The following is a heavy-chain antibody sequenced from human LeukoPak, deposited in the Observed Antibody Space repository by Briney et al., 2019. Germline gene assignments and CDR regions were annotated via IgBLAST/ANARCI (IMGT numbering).Heavy chain of an antibody. CDR3: ARGLGYCSGGSCYGL. CDR2: IIPIFGTA. V-gene: IGHV1-69*13. CDR1: GGTFSSYA. J-gene: IGHJ4*02. Sequence: SVEVSCKASGGTFSSYAISWVRQAPGQGLEWMGGIIPIFGTANYAQKFQGRVTITADESTSTAYMELSSLRSEDTAVYYCARGLGYCSGGSCYGLWGQGTLVTVSS. D-gene: IGHD2-15*01.